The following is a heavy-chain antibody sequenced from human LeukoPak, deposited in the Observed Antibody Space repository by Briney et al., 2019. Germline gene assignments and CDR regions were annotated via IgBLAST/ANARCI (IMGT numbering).Heavy chain of an antibody. J-gene: IGHJ4*02. D-gene: IGHD4-17*01. CDR3: ARVYGGYGGDYFDY. V-gene: IGHV1-3*01. Sequence: ASVKVSCKASGYTFTSYAMHWVRQAPGQRLEWMGWINAGNGNTKYSQKFQGRVTITRDTSASTAYMELSSLRSEDTAVYYCARVYGGYGGDYFDYWGQGTLVTVSS. CDR1: GYTFTSYA. CDR2: INAGNGNT.